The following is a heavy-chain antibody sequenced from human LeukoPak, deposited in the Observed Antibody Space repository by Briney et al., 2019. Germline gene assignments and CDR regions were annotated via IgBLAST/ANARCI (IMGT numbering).Heavy chain of an antibody. V-gene: IGHV4-38-2*02. CDR2: IYHSGST. D-gene: IGHD3-16*02. CDR3: ARDRSRLFDY. Sequence: PSETLSLTCTVSGYSISSGYYWGWIRQPPGKGLEWIGSIYHSGSTYYNPSLKSRVTISVDTSNNQFSLKLSSVTAADTAVYYCARDRSRLFDYWGQGTLVTVSS. J-gene: IGHJ4*02. CDR1: GYSISSGYY.